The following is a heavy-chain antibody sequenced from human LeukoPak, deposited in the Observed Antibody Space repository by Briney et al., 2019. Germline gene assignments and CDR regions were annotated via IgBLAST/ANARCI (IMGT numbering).Heavy chain of an antibody. CDR1: GFTFSSYS. Sequence: GGSLRLSCAASGFTFSSYSMNWVRQAPGKGLEWVSYISSSSSTIYYADSVKGRFTISRDNAKNSLYLQMNSLRAEDTAVYYCARVKGNIVVVTALDYWGQGTLVTVSS. D-gene: IGHD2-21*02. V-gene: IGHV3-48*04. CDR2: ISSSSSTI. J-gene: IGHJ4*02. CDR3: ARVKGNIVVVTALDY.